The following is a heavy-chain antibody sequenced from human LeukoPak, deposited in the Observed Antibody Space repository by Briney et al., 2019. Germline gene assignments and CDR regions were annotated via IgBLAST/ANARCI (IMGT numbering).Heavy chain of an antibody. Sequence: SGTLSLTCTVSGGSISSGGYYWSWIRQHPGKGLEWIGYIYYSGSTYYNPSLKSRVTISVDTSKNQFSLKLSSVTAADTAVYYCAGRYCSSTSCYESYYYYGMDVWGQGTTVTVSS. D-gene: IGHD2-2*01. CDR1: GGSISSGGYY. V-gene: IGHV4-31*03. J-gene: IGHJ6*02. CDR3: AGRYCSSTSCYESYYYYGMDV. CDR2: IYYSGST.